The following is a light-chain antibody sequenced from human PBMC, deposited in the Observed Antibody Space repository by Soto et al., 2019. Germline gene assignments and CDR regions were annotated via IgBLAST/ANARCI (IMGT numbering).Light chain of an antibody. Sequence: EVVLTQSPGTLSLSPGEKATLSCRASQNVISTYLAWYQQKPGQTPRLLIYGASSRATGIPDRFSGSGSGTDFTLTISRLEPEDFAVYYCQQYNNWPPITFGQGTRLEIK. CDR2: GAS. V-gene: IGKV3-20*01. CDR3: QQYNNWPPIT. J-gene: IGKJ5*01. CDR1: QNVISTY.